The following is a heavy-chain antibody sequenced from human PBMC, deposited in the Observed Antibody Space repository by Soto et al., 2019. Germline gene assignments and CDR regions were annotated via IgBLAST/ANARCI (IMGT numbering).Heavy chain of an antibody. Sequence: GGSLRLSCAASGFSFRDYWVTWVRQAPGKGLDWVANIKQDGSEKYYLDSLKGRFTISRDNAKNSVYLLMNSLRTEDTAVYYCARGKDGRRAGTYYFDMDVWGKGTTVTVSS. D-gene: IGHD1-1*01. J-gene: IGHJ6*03. V-gene: IGHV3-7*01. CDR3: ARGKDGRRAGTYYFDMDV. CDR2: IKQDGSEK. CDR1: GFSFRDYW.